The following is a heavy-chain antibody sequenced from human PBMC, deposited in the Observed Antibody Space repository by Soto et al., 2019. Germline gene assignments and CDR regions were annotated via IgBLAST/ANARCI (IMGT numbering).Heavy chain of an antibody. V-gene: IGHV3-48*02. CDR2: ISSSSSTI. J-gene: IGHJ4*02. D-gene: IGHD3-16*01. CDR3: ARGWGSYYRRPDWYYFDY. CDR1: GFTFSSYS. Sequence: GGSLRLSCAASGFTFSSYSMNWVRQAPGKGLEWVSYISSSSSTIYYADSVKGRFTISRDNAKNSLYLQMNSLRDEDTAVYYCARGWGSYYRRPDWYYFDYWGQGTLVTVSS.